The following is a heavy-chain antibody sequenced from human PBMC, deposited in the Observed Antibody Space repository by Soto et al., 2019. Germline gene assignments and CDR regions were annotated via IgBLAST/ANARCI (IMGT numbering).Heavy chain of an antibody. CDR2: IITIFGTA. CDR1: GGTFSSYA. Sequence: QVQLVQSGAEVKKPGSSVKVSCKASGGTFSSYAISWVRQAPGQGLEWMGGIITIFGTAKYAQKFQGGVTITADESTSTAYMELSSLRSEDTAVYYCARSRSRWELLFLGDYWGQGTLVTVSS. CDR3: ARSRSRWELLFLGDY. J-gene: IGHJ4*02. D-gene: IGHD1-26*01. V-gene: IGHV1-69*12.